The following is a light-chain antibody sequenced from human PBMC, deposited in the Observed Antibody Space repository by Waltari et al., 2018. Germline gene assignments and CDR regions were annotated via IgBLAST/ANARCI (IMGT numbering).Light chain of an antibody. CDR3: QKYGTLPAT. CDR2: GAS. Sequence: GERATPSCRASQSVSRWLAWYQQKPGQPPRLLIYGASSRANGIPDRFSGSGSGTDFSLTISRLEPEDSAVYYCQKYGTLPATFGQGTKVEVK. J-gene: IGKJ1*01. V-gene: IGKV3-20*01. CDR1: QSVSRW.